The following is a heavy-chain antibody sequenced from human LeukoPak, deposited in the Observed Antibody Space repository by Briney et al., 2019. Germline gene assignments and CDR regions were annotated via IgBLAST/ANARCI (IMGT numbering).Heavy chain of an antibody. Sequence: ASVKVSCKASGYTFTSYDINCVRQATGQGLEWMGWMYPNSGNTGYAQKFQGRVTMTRNTSISTAYMELSSLRSEDTAVYYCARVKSRMAEDPDAFDIWGQGTMVTVSS. D-gene: IGHD5-24*01. CDR3: ARVKSRMAEDPDAFDI. J-gene: IGHJ3*02. CDR2: MYPNSGNT. V-gene: IGHV1-8*01. CDR1: GYTFTSYD.